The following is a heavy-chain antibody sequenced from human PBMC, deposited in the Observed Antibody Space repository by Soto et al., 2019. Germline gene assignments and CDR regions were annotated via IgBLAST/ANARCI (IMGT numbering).Heavy chain of an antibody. CDR3: ARSPAYGDYANLDT. Sequence: PSETLSLTCTVSGDSVSKYYWNWNRQPAGKGLEWIGRIYTTRSPNYNPSLKSRVTMSVDTSKNQFSLKLNLSSVTAADTAVYYCARSPAYGDYANLDTWGQGTLVTVSS. D-gene: IGHD4-17*01. V-gene: IGHV4-4*07. J-gene: IGHJ5*02. CDR2: IYTTRSP. CDR1: GDSVSKYY.